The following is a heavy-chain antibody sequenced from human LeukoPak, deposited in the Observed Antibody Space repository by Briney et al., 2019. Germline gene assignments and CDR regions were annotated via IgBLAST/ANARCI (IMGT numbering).Heavy chain of an antibody. Sequence: GGSLRLSCTVSGFTFSSYAIHWVRQAPGKGLEWVAVISYDGNNKYYADSVRGRFTISRDNSKDTLYLQMNSPRAEDTAVYYCARDFSPYTNGWYAGYWGQGTLVTVSS. CDR2: ISYDGNNK. D-gene: IGHD6-19*01. V-gene: IGHV3-30-3*01. CDR3: ARDFSPYTNGWYAGY. J-gene: IGHJ4*02. CDR1: GFTFSSYA.